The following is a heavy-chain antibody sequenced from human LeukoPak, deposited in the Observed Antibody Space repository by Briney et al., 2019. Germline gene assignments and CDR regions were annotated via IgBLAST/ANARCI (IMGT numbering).Heavy chain of an antibody. CDR3: AKDIVATHYYYCGMDV. CDR2: ISGSGGST. J-gene: IGHJ6*02. CDR1: GFTFSSYA. D-gene: IGHD5-12*01. V-gene: IGHV3-23*01. Sequence: GGSLRLSCAASGFTFSSYAMSWVRQAPGKGLEWVSAISGSGGSTYYADSVKGRFTISRDNSKNTLYLQMNSLRAEDTAVYYCAKDIVATHYYYCGMDVWGQGTTVTVSS.